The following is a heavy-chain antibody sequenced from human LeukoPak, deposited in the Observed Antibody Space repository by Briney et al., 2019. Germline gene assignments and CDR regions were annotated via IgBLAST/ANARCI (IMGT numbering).Heavy chain of an antibody. CDR3: ARRLCGEWFGFDY. CDR1: GFTFSSYE. CDR2: ISSNSNSI. J-gene: IGHJ4*02. V-gene: IGHV3-48*03. D-gene: IGHD3-3*01. Sequence: GGSLRLSCTASGFTFSSYEMNWVRQAPGKGLEWLSYISSNSNSIYYARSVKGRFTISRDNAENPLYLQMNSLRAEDTAVYYGARRLCGEWFGFDYWGQGTLVTVSS.